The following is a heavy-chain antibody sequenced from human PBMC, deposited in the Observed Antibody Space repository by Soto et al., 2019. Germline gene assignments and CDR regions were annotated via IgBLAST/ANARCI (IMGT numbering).Heavy chain of an antibody. CDR2: ISYDGSNK. D-gene: IGHD5-18*01. CDR3: ATGGDTAKDGY. Sequence: GGSLRLSCAASGFTFSSYAMHWVRQAPGKGLEWVAVISYDGSNKYYADSVKGRFTISRDNSKNMLYLQMNSLRAEDTAVYYCATGGDTAKDGYGGKGTLVTVSS. J-gene: IGHJ4*02. V-gene: IGHV3-30*14. CDR1: GFTFSSYA.